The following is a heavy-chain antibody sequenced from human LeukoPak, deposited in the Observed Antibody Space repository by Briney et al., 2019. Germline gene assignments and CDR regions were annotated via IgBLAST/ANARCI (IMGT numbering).Heavy chain of an antibody. V-gene: IGHV3-23*01. CDR2: ISGNGDST. D-gene: IGHD7-27*01. J-gene: IGHJ4*02. CDR3: ARVGGTGDGVY. Sequence: GGSLRLSCAASGFTFSSYDMSWVRQAPGKGLEWVSAISGNGDSTYYVDSVKGRFTISRDNAKNSLYLQMNSLRAEDTAVYYCARVGGTGDGVYWGQGTLVTVSS. CDR1: GFTFSSYD.